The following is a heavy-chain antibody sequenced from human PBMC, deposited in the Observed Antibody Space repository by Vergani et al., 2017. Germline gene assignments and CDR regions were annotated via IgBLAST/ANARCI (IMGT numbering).Heavy chain of an antibody. D-gene: IGHD3-22*01. V-gene: IGHV1-46*01. Sequence: QVQLVQSGAEVKKPGASVKVSCKASGYTFTSYYMHWVRQAPGQGLEWMGIINPSGGSTSYAQKFQGRVTMTRDTSTSTVYMELSSLRSEDTAVYYCARDYYDSSGYYYGYYYYGMDVWGQGTTVTVSS. CDR2: INPSGGST. J-gene: IGHJ6*02. CDR3: ARDYYDSSGYYYGYYYYGMDV. CDR1: GYTFTSYY.